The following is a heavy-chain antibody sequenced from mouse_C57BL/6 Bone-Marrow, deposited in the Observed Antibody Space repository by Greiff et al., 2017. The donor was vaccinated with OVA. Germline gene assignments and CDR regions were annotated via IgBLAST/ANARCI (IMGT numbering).Heavy chain of an antibody. Sequence: QVQLQQSGAELARPGASVKLSCKASGYTFTSYGISWVKQRTGQGLEWIGEIYPRSGNTYYNEKFKGKATLTADKSSSTAYMELRSLTSEDSAVYFWARGRYGRAWFAYWGQGTLVTVSA. CDR3: ARGRYGRAWFAY. CDR2: IYPRSGNT. CDR1: GYTFTSYG. V-gene: IGHV1-81*01. D-gene: IGHD1-1*01. J-gene: IGHJ3*01.